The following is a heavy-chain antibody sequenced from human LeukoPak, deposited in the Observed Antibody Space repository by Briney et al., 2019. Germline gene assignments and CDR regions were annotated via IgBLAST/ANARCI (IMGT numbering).Heavy chain of an antibody. D-gene: IGHD6-13*01. V-gene: IGHV4-59*01. CDR3: ARTYGSSGLGYFDL. CDR1: GGSISSYY. Sequence: SETLSLTCTVSGGSISSYYWSWIRQPPGKGLEWIGYIYYSGSTNYSPSLKSRLTISVDTSKNQFSLELSSVTAADTAVYYCARTYGSSGLGYFDLWGRGTLVTVSS. J-gene: IGHJ2*01. CDR2: IYYSGST.